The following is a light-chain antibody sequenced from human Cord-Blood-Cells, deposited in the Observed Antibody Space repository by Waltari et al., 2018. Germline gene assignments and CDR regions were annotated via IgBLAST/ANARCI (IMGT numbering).Light chain of an antibody. CDR1: SSDVGGYNY. V-gene: IGLV2-14*01. CDR2: DVS. J-gene: IGLJ2*01. Sequence: QSALTQPASVSGSPGQSITISCTGTSSDVGGYNYVSWYQQHPGKAPKLMVYDVSKRPSEVSTRFSGSKSGTTAALTLSGLQAEDESDYYCSSYTSSSTLVFGGGTKLTVL. CDR3: SSYTSSSTLV.